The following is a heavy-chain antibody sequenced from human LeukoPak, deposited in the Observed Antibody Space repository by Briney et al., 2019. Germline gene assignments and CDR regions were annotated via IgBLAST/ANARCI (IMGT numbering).Heavy chain of an antibody. Sequence: PGGSLRLSCAASGFTFSSYAMHWVRQAPGKGLEWVAVISYDGSNKYYADSVKGRFTISRDNSKNTLYLQMNSLRAEDTAVYYCARERYSYGNDAFDIWGQGTMVTVSS. J-gene: IGHJ3*02. V-gene: IGHV3-30-3*01. CDR1: GFTFSSYA. D-gene: IGHD5-18*01. CDR2: ISYDGSNK. CDR3: ARERYSYGNDAFDI.